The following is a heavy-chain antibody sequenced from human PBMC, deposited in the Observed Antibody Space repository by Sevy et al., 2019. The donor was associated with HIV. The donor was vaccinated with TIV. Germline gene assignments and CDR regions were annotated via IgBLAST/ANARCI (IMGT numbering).Heavy chain of an antibody. CDR1: GFTFSTYA. Sequence: GGSLRLSCAGSGFTFSTYAMSWVRQAPGKGLEWVSGNSVTSGNTYYADSVKGRFTISRDNSKNTLYLQMNSLRAEDTAVYYCAKSDRMYSSVWHVDYFDSWGQGTLVTVSS. D-gene: IGHD6-19*01. V-gene: IGHV3-23*01. J-gene: IGHJ4*02. CDR2: NSVTSGNT. CDR3: AKSDRMYSSVWHVDYFDS.